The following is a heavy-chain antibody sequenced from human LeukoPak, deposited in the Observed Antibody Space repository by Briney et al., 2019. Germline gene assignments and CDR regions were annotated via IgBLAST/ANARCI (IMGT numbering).Heavy chain of an antibody. V-gene: IGHV3-21*01. CDR1: KFTFSSYS. CDR2: INSYSSYI. J-gene: IGHJ6*04. Sequence: GGSLRLSCAASKFTFSSYSMNWARQAPGKGLEWVSSINSYSSYIYYADSVKGRFTISRDNAKNSLYLQMNSLRAEDTAVYYCARGPTMKMDVWGKGTTVTVSS. D-gene: IGHD3-22*01. CDR3: ARGPTMKMDV.